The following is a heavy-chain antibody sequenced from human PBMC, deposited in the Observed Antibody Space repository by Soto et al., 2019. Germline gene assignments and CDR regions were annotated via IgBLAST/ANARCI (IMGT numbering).Heavy chain of an antibody. V-gene: IGHV1-46*01. CDR3: ARFYGDYDYGMDV. J-gene: IGHJ6*02. Sequence: ASVKVSCKSSGYTFTSYYMHWVRQAPGQGLEWMGIINPSGGSTSYAQKFQGRVTMTRDTSTSTVYMELSSLRSEDTAVYYCARFYGDYDYGMDVWGQGTTVTVSS. CDR1: GYTFTSYY. CDR2: INPSGGST. D-gene: IGHD4-17*01.